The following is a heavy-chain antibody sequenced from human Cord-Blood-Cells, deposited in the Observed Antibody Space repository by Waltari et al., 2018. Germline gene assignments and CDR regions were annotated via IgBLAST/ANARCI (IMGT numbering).Heavy chain of an antibody. Sequence: QLQLQESGPGLVKPSETLSITCTVSAGSISSSRYYWGWIRQPPGKGLEWIGSIYYSGSTYYNPSLKSRVTISVDTSKNQFSLKLSSVTAADTAVYYCARTVIKDDAFDIWGQGTMVTVSS. D-gene: IGHD3-22*01. CDR1: AGSISSSRYY. V-gene: IGHV4-39*01. CDR3: ARTVIKDDAFDI. J-gene: IGHJ3*02. CDR2: IYYSGST.